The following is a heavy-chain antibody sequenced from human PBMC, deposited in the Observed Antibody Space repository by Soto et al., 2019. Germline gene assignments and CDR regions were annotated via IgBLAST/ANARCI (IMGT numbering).Heavy chain of an antibody. D-gene: IGHD6-19*01. V-gene: IGHV3-23*01. CDR3: ASSREVAEISSDY. Sequence: PGGSLRLSCAASGFTFSSYAMGWVRQAPGKGLEWVSAISGSGGSTYYADSVKGRFTISRDNSKNTLYLQMNSLRAEDTAVYYCASSREVAEISSDYWGQGTLVTVSS. J-gene: IGHJ4*02. CDR1: GFTFSSYA. CDR2: ISGSGGST.